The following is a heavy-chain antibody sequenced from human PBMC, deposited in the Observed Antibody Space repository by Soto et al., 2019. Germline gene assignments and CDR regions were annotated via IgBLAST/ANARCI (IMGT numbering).Heavy chain of an antibody. CDR3: VRCHTDGWGYFDY. V-gene: IGHV3-30*03. CDR2: ISYDGSKE. CDR1: GFTFSSYS. J-gene: IGHJ4*02. D-gene: IGHD6-19*01. Sequence: GGSLRLSCAASGFTFSSYSLNWVRQAPGKGLEWVAVISYDGSKEYYADSAKGRFTISRDNAKNTLFLQMNSLRDEDAAVYYCVRCHTDGWGYFDYWGQGALVTVSS.